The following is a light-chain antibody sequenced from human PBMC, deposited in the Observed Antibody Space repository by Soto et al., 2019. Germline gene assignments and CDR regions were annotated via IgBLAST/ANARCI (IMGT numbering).Light chain of an antibody. CDR1: QSVSSY. CDR3: QQRSNWPPT. J-gene: IGKJ4*01. Sequence: IVLTQSPATLSLSPGERATLSCRASQSVSSYLAWYRHKPGQAPRLLIYDASNRATGIPARFSGSGSGTDFTLTISSLEPEDFAVYYCQQRSNWPPTFGGGTKVDIK. V-gene: IGKV3-11*01. CDR2: DAS.